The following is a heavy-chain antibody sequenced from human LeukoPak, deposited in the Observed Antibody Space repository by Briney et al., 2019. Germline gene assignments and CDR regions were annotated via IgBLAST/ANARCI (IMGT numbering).Heavy chain of an antibody. J-gene: IGHJ4*02. V-gene: IGHV4-39*01. CDR2: IYYTGNS. CDR1: GGSISSSSHH. CDR3: SREHYSTSDY. D-gene: IGHD1/OR15-1a*01. Sequence: SEALSLTCTVSGGSISSSSHHWAWIRQPPGKGLEWIASIYYTGNSYYNPSLRSRLTISVDSSKDQFSLRLSSVTAADTAVYYCSREHYSTSDYWGQGILVTVSS.